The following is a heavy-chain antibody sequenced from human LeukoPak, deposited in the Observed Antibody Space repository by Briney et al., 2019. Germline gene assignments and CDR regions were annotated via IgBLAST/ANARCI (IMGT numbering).Heavy chain of an antibody. Sequence: GGSLRLSCAASGFTFSSYNMNWVRQAPGKGLEWVSYISSSSRTIYYADSVKGRFTISRDNAKNSLYLQMNSLRAEDTAVYYCARAFSLEWPRRVDYYYYMDVWGKGTTVTVSS. CDR3: ARAFSLEWPRRVDYYYYMDV. D-gene: IGHD3-3*01. V-gene: IGHV3-48*01. J-gene: IGHJ6*03. CDR1: GFTFSSYN. CDR2: ISSSSRTI.